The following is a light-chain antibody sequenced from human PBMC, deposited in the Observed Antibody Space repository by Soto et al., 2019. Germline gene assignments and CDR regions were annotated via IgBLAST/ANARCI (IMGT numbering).Light chain of an antibody. CDR2: EGS. Sequence: QSALTQPAAVSGSPGQSITISCTGTSSDVGSYNFVSWYQQHPGKAPKVMIYEGSKRPSGVSYRFSGSKSGNTASLTISGLQAEDEADYYCCSYAGSSTWVFGTGTKLTVL. CDR1: SSDVGSYNF. V-gene: IGLV2-23*01. J-gene: IGLJ1*01. CDR3: CSYAGSSTWV.